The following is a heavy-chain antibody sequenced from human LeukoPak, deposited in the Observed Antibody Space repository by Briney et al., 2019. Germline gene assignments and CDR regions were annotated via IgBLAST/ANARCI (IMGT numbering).Heavy chain of an antibody. CDR2: IIPIFGTA. Sequence: GASVKVSCKASGGTFSSYAISWVRQAPGQGLEWMGGIIPIFGTANYAQKFQGRVTITADKSTSTAYMELSSLRSEDTAVYYCARGRSFGDPDYWGQGTLVTVSS. CDR1: GGTFSSYA. D-gene: IGHD3-10*01. CDR3: ARGRSFGDPDY. V-gene: IGHV1-69*06. J-gene: IGHJ4*02.